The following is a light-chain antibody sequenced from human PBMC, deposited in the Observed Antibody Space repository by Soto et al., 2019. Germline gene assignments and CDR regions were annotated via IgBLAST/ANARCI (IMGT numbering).Light chain of an antibody. CDR3: SSYTSSITLV. J-gene: IGLJ2*01. CDR1: TSDVGAYDY. CDR2: EVS. V-gene: IGLV2-14*01. Sequence: QSVLTQPASVSGSPGQSITISCTGTTSDVGAYDYVSWYQQHPGKDPKLLIYEVSNRPSGVSNRFSGSKSGNTASLTISGLQAEDEADYYCSSYTSSITLVFGGGTKLTVL.